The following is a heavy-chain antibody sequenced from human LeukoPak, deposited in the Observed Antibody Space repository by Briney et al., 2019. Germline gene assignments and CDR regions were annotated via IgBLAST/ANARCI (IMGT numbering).Heavy chain of an antibody. D-gene: IGHD1-26*01. CDR1: GGSISSSNW. J-gene: IGHJ4*02. CDR3: ARRIVGATSDFDY. Sequence: PSETLSLTCAVSGGSISSSNWWSWVRQPPGKGLEWIGEIYHSGSTNYNPSLKSRVTISVDKSKNQFSLKLSSVTAADTAVYYCARRIVGATSDFDYWGQGTLVTVSS. CDR2: IYHSGST. V-gene: IGHV4-4*02.